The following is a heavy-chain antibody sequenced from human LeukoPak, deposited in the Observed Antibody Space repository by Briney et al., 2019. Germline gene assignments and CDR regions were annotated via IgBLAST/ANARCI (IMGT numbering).Heavy chain of an antibody. D-gene: IGHD1-26*01. CDR2: IYHTGSF. V-gene: IGHV4-30-4*01. CDR1: GGSILCGFLD. Sequence: SQTLPQTLTVCGGSILCGFLDGSSIRQPPGKGLEWIGFIYHTGSFHYNPSLKSRVTISVDTSKNQFSLNLRSVTAADTAVYFSGRESSIVGTASVRYYFDYWGQGTLVTVSS. CDR3: GRESSIVGTASVRYYFDY. J-gene: IGHJ4*02.